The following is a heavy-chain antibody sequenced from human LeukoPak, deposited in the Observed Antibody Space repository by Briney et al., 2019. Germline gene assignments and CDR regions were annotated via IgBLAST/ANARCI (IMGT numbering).Heavy chain of an antibody. D-gene: IGHD6-19*01. CDR1: GFTFDNYA. V-gene: IGHV3-9*01. J-gene: IGHJ4*02. Sequence: PGGSLRLSCAAYGFTFDNYATHSVRQAPGKGLEWLSIISWNSGYIGYADSVKGRFTISRDNAKKSLDLQMNSLRSEDTAFYYCAKVRGTYSSGYFFDYWGQGALVTVSS. CDR3: AKVRGTYSSGYFFDY. CDR2: ISWNSGYI.